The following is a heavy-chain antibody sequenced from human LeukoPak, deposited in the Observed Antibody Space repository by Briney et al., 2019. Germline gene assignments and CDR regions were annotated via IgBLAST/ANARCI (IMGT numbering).Heavy chain of an antibody. Sequence: PSETLSLTCAVYGGSFSGYYWSWIRQPPGKGLEWIGYIYTSGSTNYNPSLKSRVTISVDTSKNQFSPQLSCGLAAVMAVYYYGGLIWYYEIYYYYYMDVWGKGTTVSVSS. CDR3: GGLIWYYEIYYYYYMDV. V-gene: IGHV4-4*09. D-gene: IGHD1-7*01. CDR2: IYTSGST. J-gene: IGHJ6*03. CDR1: GGSFSGYY.